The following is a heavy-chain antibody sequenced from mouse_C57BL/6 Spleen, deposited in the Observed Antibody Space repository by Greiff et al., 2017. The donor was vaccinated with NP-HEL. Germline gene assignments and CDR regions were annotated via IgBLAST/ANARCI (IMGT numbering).Heavy chain of an antibody. J-gene: IGHJ3*01. CDR2: IYPRSGNT. CDR3: ARYGGYDYDGAWFAY. CDR1: GYTFTSYG. Sequence: QVQLKESGAELARPGASVKLSCKASGYTFTSYGISWVKQRTGQGLEWIGEIYPRSGNTYYNEKFKGKATLTADKSSSTAYMELRSLTSEDSAVYFCARYGGYDYDGAWFAYWGQGTLVTVSA. V-gene: IGHV1-81*01. D-gene: IGHD2-4*01.